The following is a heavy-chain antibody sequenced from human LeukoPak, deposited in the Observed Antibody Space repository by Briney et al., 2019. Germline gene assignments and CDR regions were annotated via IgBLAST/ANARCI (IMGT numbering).Heavy chain of an antibody. J-gene: IGHJ4*02. Sequence: PSETLSLTCTVSVRSISTYYGSWIRQPPGKGLEWIGYIYYSGSPKYNPSLKIRVTLTVDTSKNQFSLKLSSVTAADTAVYYCARSYGSGNYFDYWGQGTLVTVSS. CDR2: IYYSGSP. V-gene: IGHV4-59*01. D-gene: IGHD3-10*01. CDR1: VRSISTYY. CDR3: ARSYGSGNYFDY.